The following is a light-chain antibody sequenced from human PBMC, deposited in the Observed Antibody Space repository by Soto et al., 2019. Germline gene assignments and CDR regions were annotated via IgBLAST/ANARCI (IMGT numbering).Light chain of an antibody. Sequence: QTVVTQPPSVSGAPGQRVTISCTGSSSNIGAGYDVHWYQQLPGTAPKLLIYGNSTRPSGVPDRFSGSKSGTSASLAITGLQAEDEADYYCQSYDSSLSAYVVFGGGTKLTVL. CDR3: QSYDSSLSAYVV. J-gene: IGLJ2*01. CDR2: GNS. V-gene: IGLV1-40*01. CDR1: SSNIGAGYD.